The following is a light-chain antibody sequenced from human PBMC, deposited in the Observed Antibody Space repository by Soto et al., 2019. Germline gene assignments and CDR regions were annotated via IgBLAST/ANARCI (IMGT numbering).Light chain of an antibody. Sequence: EIVLTQSPATLSLSPGEIATLSCRASQSVSSYLAWYQQKPGQAPRLLIYDASNRATVIPARFSGSGSETHFTLTISSLEPEDFAVYYCQQRSNWPTFGGGTKVEIK. V-gene: IGKV3-11*01. CDR3: QQRSNWPT. CDR2: DAS. J-gene: IGKJ4*01. CDR1: QSVSSY.